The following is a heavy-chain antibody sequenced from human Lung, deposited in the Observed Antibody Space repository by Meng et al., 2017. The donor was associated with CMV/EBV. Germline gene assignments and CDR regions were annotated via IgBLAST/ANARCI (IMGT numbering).Heavy chain of an antibody. CDR3: ARRAYCGNDCYFFDF. D-gene: IGHD2-21*02. CDR1: GASMRGFH. Sequence: SETXSLXCTVSGASMRGFHWTWIRQTPGKGLECLGYVYYSGGATYHPSLKSRVTISVDTSQNQFSLNLSSVTAADTAMYYCARRAYCGNDCYFFDFWGQGXLVTVSS. J-gene: IGHJ4*02. V-gene: IGHV4-59*01. CDR2: VYYSGGA.